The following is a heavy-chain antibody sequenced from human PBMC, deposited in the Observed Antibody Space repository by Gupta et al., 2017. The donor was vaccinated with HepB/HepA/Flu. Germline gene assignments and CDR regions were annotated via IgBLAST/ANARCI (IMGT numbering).Heavy chain of an antibody. CDR2: ISGSGIST. CDR3: AREHFDFDF. V-gene: IGHV3-23*01. J-gene: IGHJ4*02. D-gene: IGHD3-3*02. CDR1: GFTFNNYA. Sequence: EVQLLESGGGLVQPGGSLRLSCAGPGFTFNNYAMTWVRQAPGKGLEWVSEISGSGISTYYADSVKGRFTISRDNSKDTLYLQMTNLRAEDTAVYYCAREHFDFDFWGQGTLVTVSS.